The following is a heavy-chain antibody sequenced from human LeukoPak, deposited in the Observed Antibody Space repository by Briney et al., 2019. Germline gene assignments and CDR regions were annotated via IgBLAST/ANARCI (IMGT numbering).Heavy chain of an antibody. V-gene: IGHV3-9*03. CDR3: AKDFYSSSTAIDI. D-gene: IGHD6-19*01. CDR1: GFTFDDDA. Sequence: GRSLRLSCAASGFTFDDDAMHWVRQAPAKGLEWVSSISWNGRTRGYADSVKGRFTISRDNAENSLYLQMNSLRAEDMALYYCAKDFYSSSTAIDIWGQGTMVTVSS. J-gene: IGHJ3*02. CDR2: ISWNGRTR.